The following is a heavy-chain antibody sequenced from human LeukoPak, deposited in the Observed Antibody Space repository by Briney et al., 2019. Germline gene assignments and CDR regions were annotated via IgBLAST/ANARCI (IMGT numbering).Heavy chain of an antibody. J-gene: IGHJ4*02. CDR2: ISGSGGST. CDR3: ARDYGGSSPFDY. CDR1: GFTFRSYG. D-gene: IGHD4-23*01. V-gene: IGHV3-23*01. Sequence: TEGTLRLSCIASGFTFRSYGMSWVRQAPGKGLEWVSGISGSGGSTYYADSVKGRFTISRDNAKNSLYLQMNSLRAEDTAVYYCARDYGGSSPFDYWGQGTLVTVSS.